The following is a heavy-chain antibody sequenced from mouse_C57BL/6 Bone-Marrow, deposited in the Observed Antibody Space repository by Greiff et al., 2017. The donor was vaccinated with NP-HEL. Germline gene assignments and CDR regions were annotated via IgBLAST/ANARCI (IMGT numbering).Heavy chain of an antibody. D-gene: IGHD1-1*01. CDR1: GYAFTNYL. CDR2: INPGSGGT. V-gene: IGHV1-54*01. CDR3: ARGNYGSSLFDY. J-gene: IGHJ2*01. Sequence: VQLQESGAELVRPGTSVKVSCKASGYAFTNYLIEWVKQRPGQGLEWIGVINPGSGGTNYNEKFKGKATLTADKSSSTAYMQLSSLTSEDSAVDFCARGNYGSSLFDYWGKGTTLTVAS.